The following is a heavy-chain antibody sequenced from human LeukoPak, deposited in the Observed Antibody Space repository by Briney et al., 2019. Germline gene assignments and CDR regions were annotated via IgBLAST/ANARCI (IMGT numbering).Heavy chain of an antibody. CDR3: AKAFYSTSSTGWFDP. CDR1: GFTFSSYA. J-gene: IGHJ5*02. V-gene: IGHV3-23*01. Sequence: PGGSLRLSCAASGFTFSSYAMSWVRQAPGKGLEWVSAISGSGGSTYYADSVKGRFTISRDNSKNTLYLQMNSLGAEDTAVYYCAKAFYSTSSTGWFDPWGQGTLVTVSS. CDR2: ISGSGGST. D-gene: IGHD2-2*01.